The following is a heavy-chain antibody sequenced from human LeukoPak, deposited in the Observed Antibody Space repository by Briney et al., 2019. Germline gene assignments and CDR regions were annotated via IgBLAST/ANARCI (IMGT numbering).Heavy chain of an antibody. D-gene: IGHD3-3*01. CDR3: AREILSSDY. Sequence: GESLRLSCAASGFMFSNYWMSWVRQAPGKGPECVANINQDGSEKYYVDSVKGRFIISRDNAKNSLYLQMNSLRAEDTAVYYCAREILSSDYWGQGTLVTVSS. V-gene: IGHV3-7*01. CDR2: INQDGSEK. J-gene: IGHJ4*02. CDR1: GFMFSNYW.